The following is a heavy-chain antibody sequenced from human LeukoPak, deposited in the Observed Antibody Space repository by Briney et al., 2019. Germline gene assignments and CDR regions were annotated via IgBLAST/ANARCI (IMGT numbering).Heavy chain of an antibody. D-gene: IGHD3-22*01. CDR1: GDSVRTSNSY. Sequence: SSETLSLTCTVSGDSVRTSNSYWGWIRQPPGKGLKWIVSMYYSGNTYYNPSLKSRVTISVDTSKNQLSLRLSSVTAADTAVYYCARHPHYYFDNSARWGQGTLVTVSS. V-gene: IGHV4-39*01. J-gene: IGHJ4*02. CDR2: MYYSGNT. CDR3: ARHPHYYFDNSAR.